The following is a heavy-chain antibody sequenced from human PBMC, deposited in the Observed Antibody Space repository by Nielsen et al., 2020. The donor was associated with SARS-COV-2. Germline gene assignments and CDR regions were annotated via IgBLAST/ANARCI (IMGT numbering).Heavy chain of an antibody. CDR3: ARGKTTVTTFDL. Sequence: SETLSLTCSVSGGSISSGGFYWSWIRRHAGKGLEWIGHIYYTGTTYYNQSLKSRMTISVDTTLNQFSLKVSSVTVADTAVYYCARGKTTVTTFDLWGQGTLVTVSS. J-gene: IGHJ4*02. CDR1: GGSISSGGFY. CDR2: IYYTGTT. V-gene: IGHV4-31*03. D-gene: IGHD4-17*01.